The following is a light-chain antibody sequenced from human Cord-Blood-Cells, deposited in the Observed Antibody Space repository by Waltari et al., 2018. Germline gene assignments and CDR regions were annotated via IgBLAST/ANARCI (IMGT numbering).Light chain of an antibody. CDR2: KAS. V-gene: IGKV1-5*03. J-gene: IGKJ1*01. CDR1: QSISSW. CDR3: QQHNSYWT. Sequence: DIQMTQSPSTLSASVGDRVTITCRASQSISSWLAWYQQKPGKAPKLLIYKASSLESWVPSRFSGSGSGTEFTLTISSLQPDDFATYYCQQHNSYWTFGQGTKVEIK.